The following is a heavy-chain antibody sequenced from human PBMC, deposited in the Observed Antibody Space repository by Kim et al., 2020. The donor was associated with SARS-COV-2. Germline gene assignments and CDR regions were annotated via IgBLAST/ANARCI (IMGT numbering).Heavy chain of an antibody. J-gene: IGHJ4*02. Sequence: SETLSLTCTVSGGSISSYYWSWIRQPPGKGLEWIGYIYYSGSTNYNPSLKSRVTISVEKSKNQFSLKLSSVTAAEQAVYYCGGGKRLSSVDYWGQGSLVT. CDR2: IYYSGST. V-gene: IGHV4-59*01. CDR3: GGGKRLSSVDY. D-gene: IGHD3-10*01. CDR1: GGSISSYY.